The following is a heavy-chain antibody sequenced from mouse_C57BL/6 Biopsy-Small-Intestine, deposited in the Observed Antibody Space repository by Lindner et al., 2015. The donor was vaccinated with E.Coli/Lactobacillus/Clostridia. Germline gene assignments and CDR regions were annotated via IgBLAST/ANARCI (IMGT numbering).Heavy chain of an antibody. CDR1: GYTFTNYW. D-gene: IGHD2-2*01. J-gene: IGHJ3*01. CDR2: IYPGGGYT. V-gene: IGHV1-63*01. CDR3: ARENDGYAN. Sequence: VQLQESGAELVRPGTSVKMSCKASGYTFTNYWIGWAKQRPGHGLEWIGDIYPGGGYTNYNEKFKGKAALTADKSSSTAYMQFSSLTSEDSAIYYCARENDGYANWGQGTLVTVSA.